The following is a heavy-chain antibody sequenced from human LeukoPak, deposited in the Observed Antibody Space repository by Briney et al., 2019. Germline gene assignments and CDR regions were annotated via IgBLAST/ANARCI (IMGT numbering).Heavy chain of an antibody. CDR1: GFTFSSYG. Sequence: GGSLRLSCAASGFTFSSYGMHWVRQAPGKGLEWVAFIRYDGSNKYYADSVKGRFTISRDNSKNTLYLQTNSLRAEDTAVYYCAKTAAASGTGGYWGQGTLVTVSS. V-gene: IGHV3-30*02. D-gene: IGHD1-1*01. CDR3: AKTAAASGTGGY. J-gene: IGHJ4*02. CDR2: IRYDGSNK.